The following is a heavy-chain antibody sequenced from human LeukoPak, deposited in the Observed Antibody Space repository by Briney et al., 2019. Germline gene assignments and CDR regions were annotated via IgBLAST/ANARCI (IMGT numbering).Heavy chain of an antibody. CDR2: IYYSGST. J-gene: IGHJ4*02. V-gene: IGHV4-59*01. Sequence: SETLSLTCTVSGGSISSYYWSWIRQPPGKGLEWIGYIYYSGSTNYNPSLKSRVTISVDTSKNQFSLKLSSVTAADTAVYYCAKDGGSSYFGHLGQGNLVTVSS. D-gene: IGHD3-10*01. CDR3: AKDGGSSYFGH. CDR1: GGSISSYY.